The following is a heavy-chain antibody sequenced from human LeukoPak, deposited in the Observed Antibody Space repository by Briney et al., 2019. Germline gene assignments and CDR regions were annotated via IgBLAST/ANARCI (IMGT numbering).Heavy chain of an antibody. V-gene: IGHV3-23*01. CDR2: ISGSGGST. CDR1: GFTFSSYA. Sequence: PGGSLRLSCAASGFTFSSYAMHWVRQAPGKGLEWVSAISGSGGSTYYADSVKGRFTISRDNSKNTLYLQMNSLRAEDTAVYYCAKDEQSASWYGPFDYWGQGTVVTVSS. CDR3: AKDEQSASWYGPFDY. J-gene: IGHJ4*02. D-gene: IGHD6-13*01.